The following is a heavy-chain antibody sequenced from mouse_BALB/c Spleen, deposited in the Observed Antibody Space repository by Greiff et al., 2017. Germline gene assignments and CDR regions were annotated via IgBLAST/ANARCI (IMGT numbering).Heavy chain of an antibody. V-gene: IGHV14-3*02. CDR3: ARNRIYYGNFDY. D-gene: IGHD2-1*01. CDR2: IDPANGNT. J-gene: IGHJ2*01. CDR1: GFNIKDTY. Sequence: DVKLQESGAELVKPGASVKLSCTASGFNIKDTYMHWVKQRPEQGLEWIGRIDPANGNTKYDPKFQGKATITADTSSNTAYLQLSSLTSEDTAVYYCARNRIYYGNFDYWGQGTTLTVSS.